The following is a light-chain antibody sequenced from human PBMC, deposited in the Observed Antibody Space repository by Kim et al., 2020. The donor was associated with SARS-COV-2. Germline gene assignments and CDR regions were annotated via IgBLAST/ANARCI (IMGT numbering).Light chain of an antibody. CDR3: SSYTSSSRV. CDR1: RSAVGGYNY. CDR2: DVS. J-gene: IGLJ3*02. Sequence: PGLSSPIACTETRSAVGGYNYVSWYQQHPGKAPKLMIYDVSKRPSGVSNRFSGSKSGNTASLTISGLQAEDEADYYCSSYTSSSRVFGGGTQLTVL. V-gene: IGLV2-14*04.